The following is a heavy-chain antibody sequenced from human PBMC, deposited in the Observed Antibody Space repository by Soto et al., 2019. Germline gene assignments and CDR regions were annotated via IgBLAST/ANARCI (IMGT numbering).Heavy chain of an antibody. V-gene: IGHV3-23*01. J-gene: IGHJ1*01. Sequence: LRLSCAASGFTFSSYAMSWVRQAPGKGLEWVSAISGSGGSTYYADSVKGRFTISRDNSKNTLYLQMNSLRAEDTAVYYCAKDPIRGYYSFDFQHWGQGTLVTVSS. D-gene: IGHD3-22*01. CDR1: GFTFSSYA. CDR3: AKDPIRGYYSFDFQH. CDR2: ISGSGGST.